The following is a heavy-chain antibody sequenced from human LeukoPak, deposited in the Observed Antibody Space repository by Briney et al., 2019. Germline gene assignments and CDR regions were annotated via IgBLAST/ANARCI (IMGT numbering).Heavy chain of an antibody. CDR3: ARVKYDILTGRHLRQYYYYYMDV. V-gene: IGHV4-59*01. CDR1: GDSISSYY. J-gene: IGHJ6*03. Sequence: SETLSLTCSVSGDSISSYYWSWIRQPPGKGLEWIGYIYYSGSSNYNPSLQSRLTISVDTSKNQFSLKLTSVTAADTAVYYCARVKYDILTGRHLRQYYYYYMDVWGKGTTVTVS. D-gene: IGHD3-9*01. CDR2: IYYSGSS.